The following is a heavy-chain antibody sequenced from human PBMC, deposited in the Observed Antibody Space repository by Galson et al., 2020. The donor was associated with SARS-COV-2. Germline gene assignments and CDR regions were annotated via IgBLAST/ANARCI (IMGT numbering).Heavy chain of an antibody. Sequence: ASVKVSCKVSGYTLTELSMHWVRQAPGKGLEWMGGFDPEDGETIYAQKFQGRVTMTEDTSTDTAYMELSSLRSEDTAVYYCATDFAILGVVVLHYWGQGTLVTVSS. CDR2: FDPEDGET. J-gene: IGHJ4*02. V-gene: IGHV1-24*01. CDR3: ATDFAILGVVVLHY. CDR1: GYTLTELS. D-gene: IGHD3-3*01.